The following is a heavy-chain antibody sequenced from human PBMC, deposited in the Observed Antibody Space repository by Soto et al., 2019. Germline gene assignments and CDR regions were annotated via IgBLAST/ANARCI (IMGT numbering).Heavy chain of an antibody. V-gene: IGHV4-31*03. D-gene: IGHD3-22*01. CDR1: GGSISSGGYY. J-gene: IGHJ4*02. CDR2: IYYSGST. CDR3: ARDLDYYDSSGYPGPFDY. Sequence: TLSLTCTVSGGSISSGGYYWSWIRQHPGKGLEWIGYIYYSGSTYYNPSLKSRVTISVDTSKNQFSLKLSSVTAADTAVYYCARDLDYYDSSGYPGPFDYWGQGTLVTVSS.